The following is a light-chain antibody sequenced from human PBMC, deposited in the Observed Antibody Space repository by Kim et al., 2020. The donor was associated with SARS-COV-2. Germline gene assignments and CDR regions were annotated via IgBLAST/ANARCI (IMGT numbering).Light chain of an antibody. J-gene: IGKJ2*01. Sequence: SVSPGDRATLSCRASQSVSSNLAWYQQKPGQAPRLLIYGASTRATDIPARFSGSGSGTEFTLTISSLQSEDFAVYYCQQYDNWPYTFGQGIKLEI. V-gene: IGKV3-15*01. CDR1: QSVSSN. CDR3: QQYDNWPYT. CDR2: GAS.